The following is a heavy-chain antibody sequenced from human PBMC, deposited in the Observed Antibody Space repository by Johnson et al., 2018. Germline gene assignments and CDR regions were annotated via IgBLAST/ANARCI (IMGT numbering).Heavy chain of an antibody. D-gene: IGHD3-3*01. J-gene: IGHJ6*02. Sequence: QVQLQESGGGVVQXGRSLRLSCAASGFTFSSYGMHWVRQAPGKGLEWVAVISYDGSNKYYADSVKGRFTISRDNSKNTLYLQMNSLSAEDTAVYYCARMRLEWLFRGYYYGMDVWGQGTTVTVSS. CDR1: GFTFSSYG. CDR2: ISYDGSNK. V-gene: IGHV3-30*03. CDR3: ARMRLEWLFRGYYYGMDV.